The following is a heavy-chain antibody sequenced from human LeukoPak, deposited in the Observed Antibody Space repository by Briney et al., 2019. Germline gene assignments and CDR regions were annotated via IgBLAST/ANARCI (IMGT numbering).Heavy chain of an antibody. CDR3: VRDSRNCGGDCYHFDY. CDR1: GDTFSSYG. J-gene: IGHJ4*02. V-gene: IGHV1-69*13. D-gene: IGHD2-21*02. CDR2: IIPIFNTL. Sequence: ASVTVSCKASGDTFSSYGFYWVRQAPGQGPEWMGGIIPIFNTLKYSQKFQARVTFTADESTSTAFMELSNLRSDDTAVYYCVRDSRNCGGDCYHFDYWGQGILVTVSP.